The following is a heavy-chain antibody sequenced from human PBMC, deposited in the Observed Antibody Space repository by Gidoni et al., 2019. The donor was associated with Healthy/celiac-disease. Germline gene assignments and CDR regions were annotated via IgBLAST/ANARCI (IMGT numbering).Heavy chain of an antibody. CDR2: AHHSGNT. V-gene: IGHV4-30-2*01. Sequence: LSLTCVVSGGSISSGYYSWTWVRQPPGKGLEWIGYAHHSGNTFYSPSLRSRVSVSVDNSRNQFSLMLTSVTAADTARYYCGIDKYESGSYSDYWGQGTLVTVPS. CDR3: GIDKYESGSYSDY. J-gene: IGHJ4*03. CDR1: GGSISSGYYS. D-gene: IGHD3-10*01.